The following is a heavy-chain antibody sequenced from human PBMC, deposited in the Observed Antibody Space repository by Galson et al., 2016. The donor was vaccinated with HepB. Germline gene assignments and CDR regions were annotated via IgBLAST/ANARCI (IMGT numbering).Heavy chain of an antibody. CDR1: GGSISRGGYY. CDR3: ARSSSKRNGFDI. V-gene: IGHV4-31*03. D-gene: IGHD6-19*01. CDR2: IHDSGST. J-gene: IGHJ3*02. Sequence: TLSLTCTVSGGSISRGGYYWSWIRQHPGKGLEWIGYIHDSGSTYYNPSLKSRVTISVDTSKNQFSLKLTSVTAADTAVYYCARSSSKRNGFDIWGQGTIVTVSS.